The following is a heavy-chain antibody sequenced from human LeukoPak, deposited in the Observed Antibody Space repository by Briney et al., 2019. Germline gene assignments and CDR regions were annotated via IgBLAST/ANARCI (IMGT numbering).Heavy chain of an antibody. D-gene: IGHD7-27*01. CDR3: TRDLSGADDY. V-gene: IGHV3-74*01. J-gene: IGHJ4*02. CDR1: GFTLSRYW. CDR2: IKEDGSVI. Sequence: GGSLRLSCAASGFTLSRYWMHWVRQVPGKGLVWVSRIKEDGSVIDYADSVKGRFTISRDNAKNTLYLQMSSLTAEDTATYYCTRDLSGADDYWGQGTLVTVSS.